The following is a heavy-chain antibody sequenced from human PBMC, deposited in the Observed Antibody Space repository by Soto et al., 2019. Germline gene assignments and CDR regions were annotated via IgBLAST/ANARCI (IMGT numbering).Heavy chain of an antibody. J-gene: IGHJ4*02. CDR2: LGGSGDSS. CDR1: GFTFSSYL. Sequence: PGGSLRLSCVASGFTFSSYLMNWVRQAPGKGLEWVSGLGGSGDSSYYTDSVKGRFTISRDNSKNTLYLQMNSLRAEDTAVYFCAKVDAPFDNWGQGTLVTVSS. CDR3: AKVDAPFDN. V-gene: IGHV3-23*01.